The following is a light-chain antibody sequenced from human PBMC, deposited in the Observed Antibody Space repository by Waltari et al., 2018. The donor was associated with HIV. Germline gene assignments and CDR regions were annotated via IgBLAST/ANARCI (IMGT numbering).Light chain of an antibody. CDR2: GNS. CDR3: QSHDSSLSGYV. V-gene: IGLV1-40*01. CDR1: SSNIGAGYH. Sequence: QSVLTQPPSVSGAPGQRVTISCTGSSSNIGAGYHVHWYQQLPGTAPKLLIYGNSKRPAGVPDRVSGSKSGTSASLAITGLQAEDEADYHCQSHDSSLSGYVFGTGTKVTVL. J-gene: IGLJ1*01.